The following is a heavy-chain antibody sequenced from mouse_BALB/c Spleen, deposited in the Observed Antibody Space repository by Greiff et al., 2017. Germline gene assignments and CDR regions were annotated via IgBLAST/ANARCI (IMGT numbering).Heavy chain of an antibody. D-gene: IGHD1-1*01. V-gene: IGHV1-4*02. J-gene: IGHJ2*01. CDR2: INPSSGYT. CDR1: GYTFTSYT. CDR3: ARGTLLLRWDFDY. Sequence: VQLQQSAAELARPGASVKMSCKASGYTFTSYTMHWVKQRPGQGLEWIGYINPSSGYTEYNQKFKDKTTLTADKSSSTAYMQLSSLTSEDSAVYYCARGTLLLRWDFDYWGQGTTLTVSS.